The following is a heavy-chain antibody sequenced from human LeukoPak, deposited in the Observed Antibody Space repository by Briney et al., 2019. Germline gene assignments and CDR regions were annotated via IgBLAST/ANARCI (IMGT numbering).Heavy chain of an antibody. CDR1: GGSFSGYY. D-gene: IGHD6-13*01. Sequence: SETLSLSCSVYGGSFSGYYWSWIRQPPGKGLGWIGEINHSGSTNYYPSLKSRVTISVDTSKNQFSLKLSSVTAAATAVYYCARKFIAAAGVPFDYWGQGTLVTVSS. J-gene: IGHJ4*02. CDR3: ARKFIAAAGVPFDY. V-gene: IGHV4-34*01. CDR2: INHSGST.